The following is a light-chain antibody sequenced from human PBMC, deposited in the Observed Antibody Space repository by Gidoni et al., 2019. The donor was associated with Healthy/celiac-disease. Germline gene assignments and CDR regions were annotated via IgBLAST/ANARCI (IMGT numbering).Light chain of an antibody. J-gene: IGLJ3*02. CDR2: EDN. V-gene: IGLV6-57*02. CDR3: QSYDSSNHGV. Sequence: NFMLPQPHSVSQSPGKTVTISCTGSRGSIASNYVQWYQQRPGSAPTTVIYEDNQRPSGVPDRFSGSIDSSSNSASLTISGLKAEDEADYYCQSYDSSNHGVFGGGTKLTVL. CDR1: RGSIASNY.